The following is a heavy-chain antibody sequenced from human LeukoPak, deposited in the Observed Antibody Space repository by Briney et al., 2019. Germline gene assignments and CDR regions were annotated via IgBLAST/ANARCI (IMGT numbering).Heavy chain of an antibody. CDR3: ARGPVYYGSGSYPYYMDV. J-gene: IGHJ6*03. D-gene: IGHD3-10*01. CDR1: GGTFSSYA. Sequence: ASVKVSCKASGGTFSSYAISWVRQAPGQGLEWMGRIIPILGIANYAQKFQGRVTITADKSTSTAYMELSSLRSEDTAVYYCARGPVYYGSGSYPYYMDVWGKGTTVTVSS. V-gene: IGHV1-69*04. CDR2: IIPILGIA.